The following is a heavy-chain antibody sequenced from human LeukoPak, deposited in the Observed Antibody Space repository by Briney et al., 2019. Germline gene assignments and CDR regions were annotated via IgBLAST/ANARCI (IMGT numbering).Heavy chain of an antibody. D-gene: IGHD3-16*01. CDR2: IYNGGST. J-gene: IGHJ3*02. CDR3: ARVRLRLGEFPDAFDI. CDR1: GFTVNSNY. V-gene: IGHV3-53*01. Sequence: PGGSLRLSCAASGFTVNSNYMSWVRQAPGKGLEWVSVIYNGGSTYYADSVKGRFTLSRHNSKNTLYLQMNSLGAEDTAVYYCARVRLRLGEFPDAFDIRGRGTMVTVSS.